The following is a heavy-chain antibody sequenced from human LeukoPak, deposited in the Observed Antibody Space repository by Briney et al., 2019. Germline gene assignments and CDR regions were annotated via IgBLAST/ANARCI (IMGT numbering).Heavy chain of an antibody. CDR1: GFTFNSYS. J-gene: IGHJ4*02. Sequence: GGSLRLSCAASGFTFNSYSMHWVRQAPGKGLEWVTAISDDETYKFYADSAKGRFTISRDNSKNTLYLQMNSLRAEDTAVSYCAREAPTVTRDFDYWGQGTLVTVSS. CDR2: ISDDETYK. CDR3: AREAPTVTRDFDY. V-gene: IGHV3-30-3*01. D-gene: IGHD4-11*01.